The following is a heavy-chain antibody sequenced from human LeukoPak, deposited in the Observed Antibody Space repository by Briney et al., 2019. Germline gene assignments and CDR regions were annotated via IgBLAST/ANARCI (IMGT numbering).Heavy chain of an antibody. J-gene: IGHJ4*02. CDR3: ARGDFDY. V-gene: IGHV3-53*01. Sequence: GGSLRLSCAASGITVSTNYMSWVRQAPGKGLEWVSIAFSDGRTFYADSVKGRFTISRDSSKSTVFLQMNSLRAEDTAVYYCARGDFDYWGQGTLVTVSS. CDR2: AFSDGRT. CDR1: GITVSTNY.